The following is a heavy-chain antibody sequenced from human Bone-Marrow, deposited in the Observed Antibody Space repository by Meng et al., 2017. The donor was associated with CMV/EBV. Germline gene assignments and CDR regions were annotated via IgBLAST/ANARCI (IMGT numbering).Heavy chain of an antibody. Sequence: GESLKISCAASGFTFSSYAMSWVRQAPGKGLEWVSAISGSGGSTYYADSVKGRFTISRDNSKNTLYLQMNSLRAEDTAVYYCAKGSSQNDLIVVVPAAILPYIDYWGQGTLVTVSS. CDR1: GFTFSSYA. J-gene: IGHJ4*02. D-gene: IGHD2-2*02. CDR2: ISGSGGST. CDR3: AKGSSQNDLIVVVPAAILPYIDY. V-gene: IGHV3-23*01.